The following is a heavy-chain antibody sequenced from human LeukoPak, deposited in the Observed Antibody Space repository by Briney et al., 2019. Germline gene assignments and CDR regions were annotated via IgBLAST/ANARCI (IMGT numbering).Heavy chain of an antibody. V-gene: IGHV1-8*01. CDR3: ARDHSCSSSSCYTWFDP. D-gene: IGHD2-2*02. Sequence: GASVKVSCKASGYTFTSYDINWVRQATGQGLEWMGWMNPNSGNTGYAQKFQGRVTMTRNTSISTAYMELSSLRSDDTAVYYCARDHSCSSSSCYTWFDPWGQGSLVTVSS. CDR2: MNPNSGNT. J-gene: IGHJ5*02. CDR1: GYTFTSYD.